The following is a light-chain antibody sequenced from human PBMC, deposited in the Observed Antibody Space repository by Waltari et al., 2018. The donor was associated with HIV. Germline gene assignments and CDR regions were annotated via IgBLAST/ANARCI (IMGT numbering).Light chain of an antibody. CDR2: DTS. CDR1: QSVGRY. J-gene: IGKJ2*01. Sequence: IVLTQSPATLSLSPGERAILSCRASQSVGRYLAWYQQKPGQSPRLLIHDTSNRATGFPARVSGSGSGTDFTLTISSLEPEDFAVYYCQHRSNWPLYTFGQGTNLEIK. CDR3: QHRSNWPLYT. V-gene: IGKV3-11*01.